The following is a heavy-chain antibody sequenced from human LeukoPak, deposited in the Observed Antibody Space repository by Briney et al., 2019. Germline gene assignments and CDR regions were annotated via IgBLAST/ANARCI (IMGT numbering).Heavy chain of an antibody. CDR3: ARHPTYASGSLLFDY. D-gene: IGHD3-10*01. J-gene: IGHJ4*02. CDR1: GYSFTSYW. V-gene: IGHV5-10-1*01. CDR2: IDPSDSYT. Sequence: GASLMISFKGSGYSFTSYWISWVRQMPGKGLEWMGRIDPSDSYTNYSPSFQGHVTISADKSISTAYLQWSSLKASDTAMYYCARHPTYASGSLLFDYWGQGTLVTVSS.